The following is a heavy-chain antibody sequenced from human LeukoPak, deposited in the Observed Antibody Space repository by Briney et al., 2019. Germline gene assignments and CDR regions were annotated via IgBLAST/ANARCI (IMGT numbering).Heavy chain of an antibody. CDR2: IKSKTDGGTT. D-gene: IGHD6-6*01. CDR1: GFTFSDHY. J-gene: IGHJ4*02. V-gene: IGHV3-15*01. CDR3: ADSSSSLLFDY. Sequence: PGGSLRLSCAASGFTFSDHYMDWVRQAPGKGLEWVGRIKSKTDGGTTDYAAPVKGRFTISRDDSKNTLYLQMNSLKTEDTAVYYCADSSSSLLFDYWGQGTLVTVSS.